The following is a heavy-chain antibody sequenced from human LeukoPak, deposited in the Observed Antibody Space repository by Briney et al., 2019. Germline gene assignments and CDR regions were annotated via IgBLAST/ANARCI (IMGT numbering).Heavy chain of an antibody. Sequence: ASVKVSCKASGYTFTGYYMHWVRQAPGQGLGWMGWINPNSGGTNYAQKFQGRVTMTRDTSISTAYMELSRLRSDDTAVYYCARVVSRYCSSTSCPFDYWGQGTLVTVSS. V-gene: IGHV1-2*02. CDR1: GYTFTGYY. D-gene: IGHD2-2*01. J-gene: IGHJ4*02. CDR2: INPNSGGT. CDR3: ARVVSRYCSSTSCPFDY.